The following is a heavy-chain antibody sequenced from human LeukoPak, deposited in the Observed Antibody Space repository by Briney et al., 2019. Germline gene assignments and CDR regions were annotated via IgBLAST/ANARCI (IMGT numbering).Heavy chain of an antibody. CDR1: GGTFSSYT. D-gene: IGHD3-3*01. J-gene: IGHJ5*02. CDR2: IIPILGIA. CDR3: ASGYDFWSGYSDNWFAP. Sequence: ASVKVSCKASGGTFSSYTISWVRHAPGQGRECMGRIIPILGIANYAQKFQGRVTITADKSTSTAYMGLSSLRSEDTAVYYCASGYDFWSGYSDNWFAPWGEGTLVSVSS. V-gene: IGHV1-69*02.